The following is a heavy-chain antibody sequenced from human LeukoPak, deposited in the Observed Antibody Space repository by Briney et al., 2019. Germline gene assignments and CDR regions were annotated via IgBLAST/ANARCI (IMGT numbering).Heavy chain of an antibody. D-gene: IGHD5-18*01. Sequence: SVKVSCKASGYTFTGYYMHWVRQAPGQGLEWMGRINPNSGGTNYAQKFQGRVTMTRDTSISTAYMELSRLRSDDTAVYYCARDIKGYSYGYGYWGQGTLVTVSS. J-gene: IGHJ4*02. CDR1: GYTFTGYY. CDR3: ARDIKGYSYGYGY. V-gene: IGHV1-2*06. CDR2: INPNSGGT.